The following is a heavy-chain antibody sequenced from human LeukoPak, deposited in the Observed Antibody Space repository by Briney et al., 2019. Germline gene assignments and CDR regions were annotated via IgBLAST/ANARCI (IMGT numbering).Heavy chain of an antibody. Sequence: GGSLRLSCAASGFTFSGSGMHWVRQAFGKGLEWVGRIRSKANSYATAYAASVKGRFTISRDDSKNTAYLQMNSLETEDTAVYYCTRSPSGSYRLDYWGQGTLVTVSS. CDR2: IRSKANSYAT. D-gene: IGHD1-26*01. CDR1: GFTFSGSG. V-gene: IGHV3-73*01. J-gene: IGHJ4*02. CDR3: TRSPSGSYRLDY.